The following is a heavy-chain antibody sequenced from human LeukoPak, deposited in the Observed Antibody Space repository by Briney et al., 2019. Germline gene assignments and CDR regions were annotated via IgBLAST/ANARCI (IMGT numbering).Heavy chain of an antibody. CDR3: ARGGRYCSITSCYSVWFDP. CDR2: IYTSGST. Sequence: PSETLSLTCTVSGGSISSYYWSWIRQPPGKGLEWIGYIYTSGSTNYNPSLKSRVTISVDTSKNQFSLKLNSVTAADTAVYYCARGGRYCSITSCYSVWFDPWGQGTLVTVSS. V-gene: IGHV4-4*09. CDR1: GGSISSYY. D-gene: IGHD2-2*02. J-gene: IGHJ5*02.